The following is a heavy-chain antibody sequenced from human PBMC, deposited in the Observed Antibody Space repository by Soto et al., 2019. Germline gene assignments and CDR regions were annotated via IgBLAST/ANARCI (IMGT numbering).Heavy chain of an antibody. V-gene: IGHV1-3*01. CDR1: GYTFTNYA. J-gene: IGHJ4*02. D-gene: IGHD3-22*01. CDR2: INAGNGNT. Sequence: ASVKVSCKASGYTFTNYAMHWVRQAPGQRLEWMGWINAGNGNTKYSQKFQGRVTITRDTSASTAYMELSSLRSEDTAVYYCARSASRPSVDSSGYYPNGYWGQGTLVTVSS. CDR3: ARSASRPSVDSSGYYPNGY.